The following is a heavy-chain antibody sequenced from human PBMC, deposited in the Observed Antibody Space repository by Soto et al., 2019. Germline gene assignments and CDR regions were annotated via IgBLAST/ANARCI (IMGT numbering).Heavy chain of an antibody. CDR2: ISYDGSNK. V-gene: IGHV3-30*18. CDR3: AQDRTAILAEVSWLES. Sequence: QVLLVESGGGVVQPGGPLTLSCVGSGFTFNSHGMHWVRQAPGKGLEWVAVISYDGSNKHYEESVKGRFTISRDNSRNTVYLQLNSLRAEDTALYYCAQDRTAILAEVSWLESWGQGTLVTVSA. D-gene: IGHD5-12*01. CDR1: GFTFNSHG. J-gene: IGHJ5*02.